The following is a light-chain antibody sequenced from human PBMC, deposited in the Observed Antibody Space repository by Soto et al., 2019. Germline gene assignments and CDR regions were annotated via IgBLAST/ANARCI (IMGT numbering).Light chain of an antibody. Sequence: DVVMTQSPLSLPVTLGQPASISCRSSQSLVYSDGNTYLTWFQQRPGQSPRRLIYKVSNRDSGVPDRFSGSGSGYDFTLRISRVEAEDVGVYYCLQGTHWPPYTFGQGTKLEIK. J-gene: IGKJ2*01. CDR2: KVS. V-gene: IGKV2-30*01. CDR3: LQGTHWPPYT. CDR1: QSLVYSDGNTY.